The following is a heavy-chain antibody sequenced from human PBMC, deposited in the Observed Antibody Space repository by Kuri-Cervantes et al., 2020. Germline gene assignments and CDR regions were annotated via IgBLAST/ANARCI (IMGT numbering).Heavy chain of an antibody. D-gene: IGHD2-15*01. CDR3: ARGYCSGGSCSIFDY. V-gene: IGHV1-69*05. CDR1: GGTFSSYA. CDR2: IIPIFGTA. J-gene: IGHJ4*02. Sequence: SVKVSCKASGGTFSSYAISWVRQAPGQGLEWMGGIIPIFGTANYAQKFQGRVTITTDKSTSTAYMELSSLRSEDTAVYYRARGYCSGGSCSIFDYWGQGTLVTVSS.